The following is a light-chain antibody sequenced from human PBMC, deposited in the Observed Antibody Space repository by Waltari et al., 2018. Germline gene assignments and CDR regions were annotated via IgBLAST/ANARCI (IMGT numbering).Light chain of an antibody. J-gene: IGLJ6*01. CDR2: EVS. Sequence: SITISCTGTSSDVGSYNLVSWYQQHPGKAPKLMIYEVSKRPSGVSNRFSGSKSGNTASLTISGLQAEDEADYYCCSYAGSSTLVFGSGTKVTVL. V-gene: IGLV2-23*02. CDR3: CSYAGSSTLV. CDR1: SSDVGSYNL.